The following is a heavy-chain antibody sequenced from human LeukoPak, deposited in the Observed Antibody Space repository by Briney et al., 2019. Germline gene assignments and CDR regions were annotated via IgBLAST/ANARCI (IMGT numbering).Heavy chain of an antibody. CDR1: GLTFSSYG. J-gene: IGHJ4*02. D-gene: IGHD3-10*01. V-gene: IGHV3-30*02. Sequence: GGSLRLSCAASGLTFSSYGMHWVRQAPGKGLEWVAFIRYDGSNKYYADSVKGRFTISRDNSKNTLYLQMNSLRAEDTAVYYCAKGFGAIDPEYYFDYWGQGTLVTVSS. CDR3: AKGFGAIDPEYYFDY. CDR2: IRYDGSNK.